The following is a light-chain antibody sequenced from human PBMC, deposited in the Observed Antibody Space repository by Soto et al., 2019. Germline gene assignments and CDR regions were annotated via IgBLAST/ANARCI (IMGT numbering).Light chain of an antibody. Sequence: AIQMTQSPSSLSASVGDRVTITCRASQAIRTDLGWYQQRPGKAPKLLIYGTSNLQSGVPSRFSGSGSGTDFTLTINSLQPEDFATYYCLQDYTYPRPFGQGTKVDIK. V-gene: IGKV1-6*01. CDR3: LQDYTYPRP. J-gene: IGKJ1*01. CDR1: QAIRTD. CDR2: GTS.